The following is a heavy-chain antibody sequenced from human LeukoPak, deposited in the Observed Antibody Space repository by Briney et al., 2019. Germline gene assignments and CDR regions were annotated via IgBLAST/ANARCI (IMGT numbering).Heavy chain of an antibody. Sequence: GSSVKASCKASGGTFGSYAISWVRQAPGQGLEWMGGIIPIFSTANYAQKFQGRVTITADESTSPVYMELSSLRSEDTAVYYCVTSPYYDFWSGHNGAFDIWGQGTMVIVSS. CDR2: IIPIFSTA. CDR1: GGTFGSYA. J-gene: IGHJ3*02. D-gene: IGHD3-3*01. CDR3: VTSPYYDFWSGHNGAFDI. V-gene: IGHV1-69*01.